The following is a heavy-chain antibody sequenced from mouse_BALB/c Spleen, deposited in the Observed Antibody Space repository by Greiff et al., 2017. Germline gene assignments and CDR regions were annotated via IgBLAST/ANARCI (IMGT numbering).Heavy chain of an antibody. V-gene: IGHV5-17*02. CDR3: ARSREEAMDY. Sequence: EVQLVESGGGLVQPGGSRKLSCAASGFTFSSFGMHWVRQAPEKGLEWVAYISSGSSTIYYADTVKGRFTISRDNPKNTLFLQMTSLRSEDTAMYYCARSREEAMDYWGQGTSVTVSS. CDR2: ISSGSSTI. J-gene: IGHJ4*01. CDR1: GFTFSSFG.